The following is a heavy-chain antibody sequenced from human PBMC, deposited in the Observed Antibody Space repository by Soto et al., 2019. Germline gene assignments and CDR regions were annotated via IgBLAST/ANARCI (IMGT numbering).Heavy chain of an antibody. CDR3: ARGGVLRVLEVTNFDY. V-gene: IGHV4-30-4*01. CDR2: IYYSEST. D-gene: IGHD3-3*01. CDR1: GGSIRSGDYY. J-gene: IGHJ4*02. Sequence: SETLSLTCTVSGGSIRSGDYYWSWIRQPPGKGREWIGHIYYSESTHYNPSLKSRVIISVDTSKNQFSLKLTSVTAADTAVYYWARGGVLRVLEVTNFDYGGQGTQVTVS.